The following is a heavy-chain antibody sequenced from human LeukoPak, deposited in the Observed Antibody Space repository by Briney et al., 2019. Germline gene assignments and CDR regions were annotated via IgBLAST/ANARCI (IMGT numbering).Heavy chain of an antibody. CDR3: SGVGSSGWPNYFDS. V-gene: IGHV3-13*04. D-gene: IGHD6-19*01. J-gene: IGHJ4*02. CDR2: IGTSGDT. CDR1: GFTFSSYD. Sequence: TGGSLRLSCAASGFTFSSYDMHWVRQATGKGLEWVSVIGTSGDTYYAGSVKGRFTISRENAKNSLYLQMNSLTAGDTAVYFCSGVGSSGWPNYFDSWGQGTLVTVSS.